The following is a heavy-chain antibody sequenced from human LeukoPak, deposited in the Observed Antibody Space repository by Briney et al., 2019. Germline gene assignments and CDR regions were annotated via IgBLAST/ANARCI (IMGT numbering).Heavy chain of an antibody. D-gene: IGHD6-6*01. J-gene: IGHJ5*02. V-gene: IGHV4-39*07. CDR3: ARVSLGYSSSSFWFDP. CDR1: GGSVSSSSYY. CDR2: IYYSGST. Sequence: SETLSLTCTVSGGSVSSSSYYWGWIRQPPGKGLEWMGSIYYSGSTYYNPSLKSRVTISVDTSKNQFSLKLSSVTAADTAVYYCARVSLGYSSSSFWFDPWGQGTLVTVSS.